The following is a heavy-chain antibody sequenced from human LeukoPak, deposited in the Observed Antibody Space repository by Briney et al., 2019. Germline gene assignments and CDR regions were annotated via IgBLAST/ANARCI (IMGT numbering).Heavy chain of an antibody. CDR2: ITWNGDSP. V-gene: IGHV3-20*01. D-gene: IGHD6-19*01. CDR1: GYTFDDYG. Sequence: GGSLRLSCAASGYTFDDYGMSWVRQAPGKGLEWVSGITWNGDSPGYADSVKGRFTISRDNAKNSLYLQMNSLRAEDTALYHCARWSSIKVAATENSWGQGTLVTVSS. J-gene: IGHJ5*02. CDR3: ARWSSIKVAATENS.